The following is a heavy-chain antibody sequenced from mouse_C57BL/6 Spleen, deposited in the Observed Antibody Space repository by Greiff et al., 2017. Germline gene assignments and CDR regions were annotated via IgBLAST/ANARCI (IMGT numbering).Heavy chain of an antibody. CDR2: ISDGGTYT. J-gene: IGHJ1*03. Sequence: VKLVESGGGLVKPGGSLKLSCAASGFTFSSYAMSWVRQTPEKRLEWVATISDGGTYTYYPDNVKGRFTISRDNAKNNLYLQMRHLKSEDTAMYYCARSPLYGSSYGWYFDVWGTGTTVTVSS. CDR3: ARSPLYGSSYGWYFDV. V-gene: IGHV5-4*03. CDR1: GFTFSSYA. D-gene: IGHD1-1*01.